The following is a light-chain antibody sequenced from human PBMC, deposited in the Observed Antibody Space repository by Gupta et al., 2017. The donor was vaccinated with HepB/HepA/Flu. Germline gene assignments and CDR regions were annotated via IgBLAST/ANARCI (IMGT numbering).Light chain of an antibody. Sequence: QSVLTQPPSVSGAPGQRVTISCTGRSSNIGAGYDVHWYQHLPGTAPKLLIYGNNDRPSGVPDRFSGSKSGTSASLAITGLQAEDEADYFCQSYDTSLSGFYVFGTGTKVTVL. CDR1: SSNIGAGYD. J-gene: IGLJ1*01. V-gene: IGLV1-40*01. CDR2: GNN. CDR3: QSYDTSLSGFYV.